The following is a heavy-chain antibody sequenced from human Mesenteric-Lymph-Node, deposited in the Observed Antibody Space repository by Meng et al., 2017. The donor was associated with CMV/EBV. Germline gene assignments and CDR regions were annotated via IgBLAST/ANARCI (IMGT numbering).Heavy chain of an antibody. CDR3: ARDYGLRFDFDY. CDR2: IHYSGST. Sequence: SETLSLTCTVSGYSISSGYYWGWIRQPPGKGLDWIGSIHYSGSTYYNSSLKSRVAISVDTSKNQFSLKLSPATAADTAVYYCARDYGLRFDFDYWGQGTLVTVSS. J-gene: IGHJ4*02. D-gene: IGHD5-12*01. CDR1: GYSISSGYY. V-gene: IGHV4-38-2*02.